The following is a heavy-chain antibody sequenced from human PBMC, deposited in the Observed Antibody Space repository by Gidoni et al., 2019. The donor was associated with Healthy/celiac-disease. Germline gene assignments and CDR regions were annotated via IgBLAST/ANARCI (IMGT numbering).Heavy chain of an antibody. CDR1: GYSVTGHW. CDR2: IDPGDSYT. V-gene: IGHV5-10-1*01. Sequence: VQLVQSGAEVKTPGQSLRISCKGSGYSVTGHWISWVRQRPGKGSEWMGRIDPGDSYTNYSPSFQGHVTISADKSISTAYLQWSSLKASDTAMYYCARLEESGYSGYDYRDYWGQGTLVTVSS. J-gene: IGHJ4*02. CDR3: ARLEESGYSGYDYRDY. D-gene: IGHD5-12*01.